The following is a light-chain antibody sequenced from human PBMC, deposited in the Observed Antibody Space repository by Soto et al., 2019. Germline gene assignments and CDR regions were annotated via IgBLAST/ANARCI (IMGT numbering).Light chain of an antibody. Sequence: DIQMTQSPSTLSASVGDRVTITCRASQTLRTWLAWYQQKPGKAPKLLIYDVSILQIGVPSRFSGSGSGTEFTHTVSSLQPDDFATYGYPLTFGGGTKVEFK. CDR1: QTLRTW. J-gene: IGKJ4*01. CDR2: DVS. CDR3: PLT. V-gene: IGKV1-5*01.